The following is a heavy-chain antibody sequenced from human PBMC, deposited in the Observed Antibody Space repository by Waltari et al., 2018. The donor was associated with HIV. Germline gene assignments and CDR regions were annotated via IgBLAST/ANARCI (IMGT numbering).Heavy chain of an antibody. J-gene: IGHJ6*02. CDR3: ARVPRGPYGMDV. V-gene: IGHV3-66*01. CDR1: GFTVSSNF. Sequence: EVQLVESGGCLVQPGGSLRLSCAGSGFTVSSNFMSWVRQGPGKGLEWVSVIYSGVGTYYTDSVKGRFTIYRDNSKNTLYLQMNSLRAEDTAVYYCARVPRGPYGMDVWGQGTTVTVSS. CDR2: IYSGVGT.